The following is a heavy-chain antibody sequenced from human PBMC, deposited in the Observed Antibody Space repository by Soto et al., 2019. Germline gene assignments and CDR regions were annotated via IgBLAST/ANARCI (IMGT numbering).Heavy chain of an antibody. V-gene: IGHV4-30-4*01. J-gene: IGHJ4*02. Sequence: PSETLSLTCTVSGGSISSGDYYWSWIRQPPGKGLEWIGYIYYSGSTYYNPSLKSRVTISVDTSKNQFSLKLSSVTAADTAVYYCAREGPQPHPTYYSGSGNSDWGQGTLVTVSS. CDR1: GGSISSGDYY. CDR2: IYYSGST. CDR3: AREGPQPHPTYYSGSGNSD. D-gene: IGHD3-10*01.